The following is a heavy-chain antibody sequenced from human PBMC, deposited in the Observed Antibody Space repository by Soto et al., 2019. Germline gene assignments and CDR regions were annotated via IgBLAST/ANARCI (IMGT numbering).Heavy chain of an antibody. J-gene: IGHJ4*02. CDR2: INSDGSST. CDR3: AIDFEY. CDR1: GFTFSTFW. Sequence: EVQLVESGGGLVQPGGSLRLSCEASGFTFSTFWMHWVRQAPGKGLVWVSRINSDGSSTYYADSVKGRVTISRDNAKNTLYLQLNSLRPEDTAVYYCAIDFEYWGQGTLVTVSS. V-gene: IGHV3-74*01.